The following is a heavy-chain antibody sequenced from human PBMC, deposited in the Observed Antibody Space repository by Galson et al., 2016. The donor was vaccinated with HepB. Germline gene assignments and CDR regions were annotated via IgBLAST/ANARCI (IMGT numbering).Heavy chain of an antibody. J-gene: IGHJ4*02. CDR2: ITYDGSNE. Sequence: SLRLSCAASGFTFSSHGMHWVRQAPGKGLEWVAVITYDGSNEYYADSVKGRFTISRDNSKNTLFLQMNSLRAEGTAVYYCTNLGVVIVDYWGQGTQVTVSS. V-gene: IGHV3-30*18. D-gene: IGHD3-22*01. CDR1: GFTFSSHG. CDR3: TNLGVVIVDY.